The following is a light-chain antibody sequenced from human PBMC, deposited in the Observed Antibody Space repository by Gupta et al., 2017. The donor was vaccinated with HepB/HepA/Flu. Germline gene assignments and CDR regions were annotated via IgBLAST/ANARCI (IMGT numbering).Light chain of an antibody. Sequence: EVVLTQYSATLSLSPGERATLTCRASQRVSSYLAWYQQKPGQAPRLLIYDASNRATGIPARFSGSGSGTDFTLTISSLEPEDFAVDYCQQRSNCPPITFGQGTRLEIK. CDR1: QRVSSY. J-gene: IGKJ5*01. CDR2: DAS. CDR3: QQRSNCPPIT. V-gene: IGKV3-11*01.